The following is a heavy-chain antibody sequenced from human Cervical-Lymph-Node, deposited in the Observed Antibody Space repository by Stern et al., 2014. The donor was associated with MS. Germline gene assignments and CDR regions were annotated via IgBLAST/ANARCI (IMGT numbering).Heavy chain of an antibody. CDR2: IRQDGSEK. CDR3: ANGGTTWN. D-gene: IGHD1-1*01. V-gene: IGHV3-7*05. Sequence: EVQLVQSGGGEVKPGGSLRLSCGASDLAFSNYWMNWVRQAQGQGLQWVANIRQDGSEKYYVDSVKGRFTISRDNAKKSLYLQMNNLRSEDTAVYYCANGGTTWNWGQGTLVTVSS. CDR1: DLAFSNYW. J-gene: IGHJ4*02.